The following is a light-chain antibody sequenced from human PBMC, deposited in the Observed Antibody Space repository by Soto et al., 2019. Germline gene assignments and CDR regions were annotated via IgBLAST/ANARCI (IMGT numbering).Light chain of an antibody. Sequence: DIQLTQSPFTLPASVGDKVTLTFRASQGISSYLAWYQQKPGKAPKLLIYAASTLQSGVPSRFSGSGSATDFTLTISSLEPEDFAVYYCQQRSSWITFGQGTRLEIK. V-gene: IGKV1-9*01. CDR1: QGISSY. CDR3: QQRSSWIT. CDR2: AAS. J-gene: IGKJ5*01.